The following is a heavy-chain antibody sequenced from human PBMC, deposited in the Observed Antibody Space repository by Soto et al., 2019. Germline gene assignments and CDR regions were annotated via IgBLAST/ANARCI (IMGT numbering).Heavy chain of an antibody. D-gene: IGHD5-18*01. CDR2: ISYSGTT. Sequence: SETLSLTCTVSGDSISSNNNYWSWIRQPPGEGLEWIGFISYSGTTSYSPSLKNRVAISLDTSKNQFSLSLSSVTAADTAVYYCARGRGYSYGLDPWGQGTLVT. J-gene: IGHJ5*02. V-gene: IGHV4-30-4*01. CDR3: ARGRGYSYGLDP. CDR1: GDSISSNNNY.